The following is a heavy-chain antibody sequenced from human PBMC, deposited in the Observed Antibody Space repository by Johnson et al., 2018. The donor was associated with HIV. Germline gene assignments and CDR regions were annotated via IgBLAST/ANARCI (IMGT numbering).Heavy chain of an antibody. D-gene: IGHD6-13*01. J-gene: IGHJ3*02. CDR2: IYSGGST. CDR3: ARERWDIAAAGTDAFDI. CDR1: GFTVSSNY. Sequence: VQLVESGGGLIQPGGSLRLSCAASGFTVSSNYMSWVRQAPGKGLEWVSVIYSGGSTYYADSVKGRFTISRDNSKNSLYLQMNSLRAEDTAVYYCARERWDIAAAGTDAFDIWGQGTMVTVSS. V-gene: IGHV3-53*01.